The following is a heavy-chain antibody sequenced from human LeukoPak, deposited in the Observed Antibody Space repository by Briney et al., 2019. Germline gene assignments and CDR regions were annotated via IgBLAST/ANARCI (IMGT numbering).Heavy chain of an antibody. CDR3: ARGRSRLRHSFDY. J-gene: IGHJ4*02. D-gene: IGHD5-12*01. CDR2: INHSGST. CDR1: GGSFSGYY. V-gene: IGHV4-34*01. Sequence: SETLSLTCAVYGGSFSGYYWGWIRQPPGKGLEWIGEINHSGSTNYNPSLKSRVTVSVDTSKNQFSLKLSSVTAADTAVYYCARGRSRLRHSFDYWGQGTLVTVSS.